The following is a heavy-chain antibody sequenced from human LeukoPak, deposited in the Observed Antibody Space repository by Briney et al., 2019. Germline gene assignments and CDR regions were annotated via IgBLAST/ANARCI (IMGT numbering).Heavy chain of an antibody. CDR3: ATYRQVLLPFES. V-gene: IGHV3-21*04. Sequence: GGSLRLSCAASGFTFNSYSMNWVRQAPGKGLEWVSSISGSNSYIYYADSMKGRFTISRDNSKSTLSLQMNSLRAEDTAIYYCATYRQVLLPFESWGQGTLVTVSS. D-gene: IGHD2-8*02. CDR2: ISGSNSYI. CDR1: GFTFNSYS. J-gene: IGHJ4*02.